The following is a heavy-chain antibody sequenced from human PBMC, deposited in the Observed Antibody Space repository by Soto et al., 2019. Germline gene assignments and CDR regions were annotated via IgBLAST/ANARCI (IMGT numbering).Heavy chain of an antibody. J-gene: IGHJ6*02. CDR1: GYSFTSYW. Sequence: PGESLKISCKGSGYSFTSYWISWVRQMPGKGLEWMGRIDPSDSYTNYSPSFQGHVTISADKSISTAYLQWSSLKASDTAMYYCARLYYDFWSGSYYYCYGMDVWGQGTTVTVSS. CDR2: IDPSDSYT. D-gene: IGHD3-3*01. CDR3: ARLYYDFWSGSYYYCYGMDV. V-gene: IGHV5-10-1*01.